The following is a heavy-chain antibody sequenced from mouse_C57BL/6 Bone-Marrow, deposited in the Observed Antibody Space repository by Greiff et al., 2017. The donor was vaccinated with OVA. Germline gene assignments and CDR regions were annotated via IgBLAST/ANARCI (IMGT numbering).Heavy chain of an antibody. D-gene: IGHD1-1*01. Sequence: EVQLQESGPGLVKPSQSLSLTCSVTGYSITSGYYWNWIRQFPGNKLEWMGYISYDGSNNYNPSIKNRISITRDTSKNQFFLKLNSVTTEDTATYYCAREVVATRAYWGQGTLVTVSA. V-gene: IGHV3-6*01. CDR1: GYSITSGYY. CDR3: AREVVATRAY. CDR2: ISYDGSN. J-gene: IGHJ3*01.